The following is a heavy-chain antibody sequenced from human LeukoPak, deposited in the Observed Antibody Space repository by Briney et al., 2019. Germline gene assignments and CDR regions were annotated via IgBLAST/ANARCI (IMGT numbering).Heavy chain of an antibody. V-gene: IGHV3-66*01. CDR3: ASGRGSSGWLGMDV. CDR1: GFTVSSNY. Sequence: GGSLRLSCAPSGFTVSSNYMSWVRQAPGKGLEWVSVIYTGGSAFYRDSVKDRFTISRDISKNTLYLQMNRLRTEDTAIYYCASGRGSSGWLGMDVWGQGTTVTVSS. J-gene: IGHJ6*02. CDR2: IYTGGSA. D-gene: IGHD6-19*01.